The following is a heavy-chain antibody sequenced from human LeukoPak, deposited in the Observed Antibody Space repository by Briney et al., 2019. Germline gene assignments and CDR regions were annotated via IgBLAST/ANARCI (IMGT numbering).Heavy chain of an antibody. J-gene: IGHJ4*02. CDR3: ARVGTRWLQFDMDY. V-gene: IGHV1-2*02. D-gene: IGHD5-24*01. Sequence: EASVRVSCKASGYTFTGYYMHWVRQAPGQGLERMGWINPNSGGTNYAQKFQGRVTMTRDTSISTAYMELSRLRSDDTAVYYCARVGTRWLQFDMDYWGQGTLVTVSS. CDR1: GYTFTGYY. CDR2: INPNSGGT.